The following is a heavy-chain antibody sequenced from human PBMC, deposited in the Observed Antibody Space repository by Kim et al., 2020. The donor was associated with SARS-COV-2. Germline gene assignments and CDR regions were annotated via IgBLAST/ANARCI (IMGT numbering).Heavy chain of an antibody. CDR3: ARGVAGSYANYYGLDV. D-gene: IGHD1-26*01. CDR2: IYYSGST. J-gene: IGHJ6*02. CDR1: GGSISSYY. V-gene: IGHV4-59*13. Sequence: SDPLSLTCTVSGGSISSYYWSWIRQPPGKGLEWIGYIYYSGSTHYNPSLKSRVTISVDTSKIQFSLKLSSVTAADTAVYYCARGVAGSYANYYGLDVWG.